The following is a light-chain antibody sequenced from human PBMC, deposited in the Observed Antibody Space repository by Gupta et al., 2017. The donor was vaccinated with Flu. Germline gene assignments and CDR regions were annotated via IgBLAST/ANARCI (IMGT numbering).Light chain of an antibody. CDR2: GAS. CDR3: QQYNNWRT. Sequence: YGRASQSVSSNLAWYQQKPGQAPRLLIYGASTRATGIPARFSGSGSGTEFTLTISSLQSEDVAVYYCQQYNNWRTFGQGTKVEIK. V-gene: IGKV3-15*01. J-gene: IGKJ1*01. CDR1: QSVSSN.